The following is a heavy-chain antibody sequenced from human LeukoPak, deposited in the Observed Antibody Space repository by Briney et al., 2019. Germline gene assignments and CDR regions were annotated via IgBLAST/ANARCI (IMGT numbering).Heavy chain of an antibody. D-gene: IGHD2-15*01. CDR1: GGSFSGYY. V-gene: IGHV4-34*01. CDR3: ARKVVKGLRAFDI. CDR2: INHSVIT. Sequence: SETLSLTCAVYGGSFSGYYWSWIRHPPGKGLQWIGEINHSVITNNNPSLKSRVTILVDTSKTQVSLKLSSVTAADTAVYYCARKVVKGLRAFDIWGQGTMVTVSS. J-gene: IGHJ3*02.